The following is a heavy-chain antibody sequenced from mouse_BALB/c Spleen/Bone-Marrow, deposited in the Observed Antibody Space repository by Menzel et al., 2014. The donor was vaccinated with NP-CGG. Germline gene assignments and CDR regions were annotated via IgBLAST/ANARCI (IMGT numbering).Heavy chain of an antibody. Sequence: EVQVVESGGGLVQPGGSLKLSCAPSGFDFSRYWMSWVRQAPGKGLEWIGEINPESSTINYTPSLKDKFIISRDNAKNTLYLQMSKVRSEDTALYYCARLNYYGNLFAWGAGTTVTVSS. J-gene: IGHJ1*01. D-gene: IGHD1-1*01. CDR2: INPESSTI. CDR3: ARLNYYGNLFA. V-gene: IGHV4-1*02. CDR1: GFDFSRYW.